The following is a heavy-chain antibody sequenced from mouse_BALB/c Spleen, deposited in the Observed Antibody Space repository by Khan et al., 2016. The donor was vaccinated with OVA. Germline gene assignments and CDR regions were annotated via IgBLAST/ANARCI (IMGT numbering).Heavy chain of an antibody. V-gene: IGHV3-6*02. CDR1: GFSISSVYY. CDR3: ASKSFGMGAY. Sequence: EVQLQESGPALVKPSQSLSLICSVTGFSISSVYYWSWIRLFPGNRLEWMVYLIYDGSNNYNPSLKNRISITLDTSKQQYFLTLNSVTYEDTATYYCASKSFGMGAYWGQGTLVTVSA. J-gene: IGHJ3*01. CDR2: LIYDGSN. D-gene: IGHD2-10*02.